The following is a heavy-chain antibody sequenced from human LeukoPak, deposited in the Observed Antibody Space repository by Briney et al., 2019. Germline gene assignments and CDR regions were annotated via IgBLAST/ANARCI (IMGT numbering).Heavy chain of an antibody. J-gene: IGHJ4*02. V-gene: IGHV3-64*01. CDR3: ARPDFWSGYYDY. D-gene: IGHD3-3*01. CDR2: ISSNGGST. Sequence: GGSLRLSCAASGFTFSSYAMHWVRQAPGKGLEYVSAISSNGGSTYYANSVKGRFTISRDNSKNTLYLQMGSLRAEDMTVYYCARPDFWSGYYDYWGQGTLVTVSS. CDR1: GFTFSSYA.